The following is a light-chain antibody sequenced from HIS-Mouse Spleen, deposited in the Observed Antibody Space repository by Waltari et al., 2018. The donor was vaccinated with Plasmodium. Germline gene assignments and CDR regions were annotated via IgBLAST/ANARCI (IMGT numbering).Light chain of an antibody. Sequence: EIVMTQSPATLSVSPGERATLSCRASQSVSSNLAWYPQKPGQAPRLLIYGASTRATGIPARFSGSGSETEFTLTISSLQSEDFAVYYCQQYNNWSFTFGPGTKVDIK. CDR2: GAS. V-gene: IGKV3-15*01. J-gene: IGKJ3*01. CDR1: QSVSSN. CDR3: QQYNNWSFT.